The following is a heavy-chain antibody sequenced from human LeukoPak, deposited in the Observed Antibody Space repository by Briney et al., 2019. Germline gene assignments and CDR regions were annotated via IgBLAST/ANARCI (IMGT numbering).Heavy chain of an antibody. D-gene: IGHD4-23*01. CDR2: ISSSSLYI. CDR1: GFTFSSYS. J-gene: IGHJ4*02. V-gene: IGHV3-21*01. Sequence: PGGSLRLSCAASGFTFSSYSMNWVRQAPGKGLEWVSSISSSSLYIYYADSVKGRFTISRDNAKNSLYLQLNSLRAEDTAVYYCATDDYGGLDYWGQGTLVTVSS. CDR3: ATDDYGGLDY.